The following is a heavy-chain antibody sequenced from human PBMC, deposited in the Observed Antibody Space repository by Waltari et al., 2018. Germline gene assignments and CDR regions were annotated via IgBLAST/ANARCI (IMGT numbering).Heavy chain of an antibody. CDR1: GGSISSYS. CDR3: ARGYCSGGSFYDWFDP. D-gene: IGHD2-15*01. Sequence: QVQLQESGPGLVKPSETLSLTCTVPGGSISSYSWSWIRQPPGKGLEWSGDIYYNGGTNDNPFLKRRGTISVDTCKNQVSLRLSSVPAAHTAVYYCARGYCSGGSFYDWFDPWGQGTLVTVSS. J-gene: IGHJ5*02. V-gene: IGHV4-59*01. CDR2: IYYNGGT.